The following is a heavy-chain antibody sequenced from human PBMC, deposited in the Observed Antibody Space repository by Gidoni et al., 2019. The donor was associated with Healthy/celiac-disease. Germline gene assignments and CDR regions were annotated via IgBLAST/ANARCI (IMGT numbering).Heavy chain of an antibody. V-gene: IGHV4-34*01. J-gene: IGHJ6*03. CDR1: GGSFSGSY. CDR3: ARGNGSGSDAWYYYYYMDV. Sequence: QVQLQQWGAGLLKPSETLSLTCAVYGGSFSGSYWSWIRQPPGKGLEWIGEINHSGSTNYNPSLKSRVTISVDTSKNQFSLKLSSVTAADTAVYYCARGNGSGSDAWYYYYYMDVWGKGTTVTVSS. CDR2: INHSGST. D-gene: IGHD3-10*01.